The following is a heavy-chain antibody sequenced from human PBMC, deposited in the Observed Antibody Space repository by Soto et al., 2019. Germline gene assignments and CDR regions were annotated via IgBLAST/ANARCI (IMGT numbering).Heavy chain of an antibody. Sequence: GGSLRLSCAALGFTFSDHYRSWIRQAPGKGLEWIGYSSNSGSFTRYADSVKGRFSISRDNAKNSLYLQINSLRGDDTATYFCVRSGDNYNLLDYWGQGTPVTVYS. V-gene: IGHV3-11*06. D-gene: IGHD1-1*01. CDR3: VRSGDNYNLLDY. CDR1: GFTFSDHY. CDR2: SSNSGSFT. J-gene: IGHJ4*02.